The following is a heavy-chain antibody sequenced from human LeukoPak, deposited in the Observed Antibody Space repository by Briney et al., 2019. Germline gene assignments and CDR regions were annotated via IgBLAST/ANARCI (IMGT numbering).Heavy chain of an antibody. CDR1: GFMFDDYA. CDR2: ISGDGVSS. V-gene: IGHV3-43*02. Sequence: GESLKISCAASGFMFDDYARHWVRQVPGRGLEWVSLISGDGVSSFYADSVKGRFTISRDNNNSSLSLQMRRLTTEDTAFYYCVREQFSHTSNYFDNWGQGILVTVSS. D-gene: IGHD5-24*01. CDR3: VREQFSHTSNYFDN. J-gene: IGHJ4*02.